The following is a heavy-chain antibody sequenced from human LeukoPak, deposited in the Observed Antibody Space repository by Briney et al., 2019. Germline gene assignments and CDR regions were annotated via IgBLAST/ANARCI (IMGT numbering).Heavy chain of an antibody. V-gene: IGHV4-39*01. CDR1: GGSISSSSYS. CDR3: ATIPNRDILTGYLD. Sequence: SETLSPTCTVSGGSISSSSYSWGWIRQPPGKGLEWIWSIYYSGSTYYNPSPKSRVTISVDTSKNQFSLKLSSVSAADTAVYYCATIPNRDILTGYLDWGQGTLVTVSS. J-gene: IGHJ4*02. D-gene: IGHD3-9*01. CDR2: IYYSGST.